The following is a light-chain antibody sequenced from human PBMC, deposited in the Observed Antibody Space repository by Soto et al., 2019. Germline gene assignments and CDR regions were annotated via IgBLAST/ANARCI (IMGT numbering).Light chain of an antibody. V-gene: IGKV3-15*01. CDR1: QSVSSN. CDR2: GAS. Sequence: EIVMTQSPATLSVSPGERATLSCRASQSVSSNLAWYQQKPGQAPRLLIYGASTRATGIPARFSGSGSGTEFTLTISSLQSEDCATYFCQQRSRWPRGTFGRGTKVEMK. J-gene: IGKJ2*02. CDR3: QQRSRWPRGT.